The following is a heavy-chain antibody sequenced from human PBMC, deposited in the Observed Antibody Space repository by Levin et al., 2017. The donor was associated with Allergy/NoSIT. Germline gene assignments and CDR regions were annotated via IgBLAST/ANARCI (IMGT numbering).Heavy chain of an antibody. CDR1: GFTFSSFA. D-gene: IGHD3-16*01. Sequence: GGSLRLSCAASGFTFSSFAMTWVRKAPGEGHQWVSSLGTRSHTYNAGSVRGRFTISRDNSLNTLYLQMSGLRADDPAVYYCSKGGIGEAGALDFWGQGTMVTVSS. J-gene: IGHJ4*02. V-gene: IGHV3-23*01. CDR3: SKGGIGEAGALDF. CDR2: LGTRSHT.